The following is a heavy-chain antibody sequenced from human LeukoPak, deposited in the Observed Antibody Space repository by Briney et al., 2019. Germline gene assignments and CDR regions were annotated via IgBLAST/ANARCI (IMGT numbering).Heavy chain of an antibody. CDR2: INPNSGGT. J-gene: IGHJ3*02. CDR3: ARAYRTTVVTWAPDAFDI. Sequence: ASVKVSCKASGYTFTGYYMHWVRQAPGQGLEWMGWINPNSGGTNYAQKFQGRVTMTRDTSISTAYMELSRLRSDDTAVYYCARAYRTTVVTWAPDAFDIWGQGTLVTV. V-gene: IGHV1-2*02. CDR1: GYTFTGYY. D-gene: IGHD4-23*01.